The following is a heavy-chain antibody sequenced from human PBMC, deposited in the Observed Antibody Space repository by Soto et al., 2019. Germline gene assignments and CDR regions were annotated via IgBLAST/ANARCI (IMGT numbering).Heavy chain of an antibody. J-gene: IGHJ6*02. V-gene: IGHV3-21*01. Sequence: PGGSLRLSCAASGFTFSSYSMNWVRQAPWKGLEWVSSISSSSSYIYYADSVKGRFTISRDNAKNSLYLQMNSLRAEDTAVYYCARDKSFSRGWSKTGLSYYGMDVWGQGTTVTVSS. CDR2: ISSSSSYI. CDR1: GFTFSSYS. CDR3: ARDKSFSRGWSKTGLSYYGMDV. D-gene: IGHD6-19*01.